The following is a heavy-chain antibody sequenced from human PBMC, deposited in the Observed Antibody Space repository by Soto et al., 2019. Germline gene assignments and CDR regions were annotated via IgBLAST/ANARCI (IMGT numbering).Heavy chain of an antibody. J-gene: IGHJ5*02. CDR2: ISYDGSNK. Sequence: QVQLVESGGGVVQPGRSLRLSCAASGFTFSSYGMHWVRQAPGKGLEWVAVISYDGSNKYYADSVKGRFTISRDNSKNTLYLQMNSLRAEDTAVYYCEKDRGFMITFGGVIAWGQGTLVTVSS. CDR1: GFTFSSYG. D-gene: IGHD3-16*01. V-gene: IGHV3-30*18. CDR3: EKDRGFMITFGGVIA.